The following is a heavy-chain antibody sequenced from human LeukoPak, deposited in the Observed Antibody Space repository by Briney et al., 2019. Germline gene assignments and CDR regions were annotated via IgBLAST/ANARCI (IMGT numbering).Heavy chain of an antibody. D-gene: IGHD5-18*01. CDR1: GFTFSSYA. CDR3: AKGYGKNYFDY. V-gene: IGHV3-23*01. CDR2: ISGSGGST. J-gene: IGHJ4*02. Sequence: GGSLRLSCAASGFTFSSYAMSWVRQAPGKGLEWASAISGSGGSTYYADSVKGRFTISRDNSKNTLYLLMNSLRAEDTAVYYCAKGYGKNYFDYWGQGTLVTVSS.